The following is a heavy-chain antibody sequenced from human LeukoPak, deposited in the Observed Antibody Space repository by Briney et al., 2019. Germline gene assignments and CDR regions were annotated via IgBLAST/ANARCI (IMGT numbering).Heavy chain of an antibody. CDR2: INSDGSSR. CDR1: GFTFSSYW. Sequence: GGSLRLSRAASGFTFSSYWMHWARQAPGKGLVWVSRINSDGSSRRYADSVKGRFTIHRDNDKNTLYLQMNSLRAEDTAVYYCARVLDSSGYYGYWGQGTLVTVSS. CDR3: ARVLDSSGYYGY. D-gene: IGHD3-22*01. J-gene: IGHJ4*02. V-gene: IGHV3-74*01.